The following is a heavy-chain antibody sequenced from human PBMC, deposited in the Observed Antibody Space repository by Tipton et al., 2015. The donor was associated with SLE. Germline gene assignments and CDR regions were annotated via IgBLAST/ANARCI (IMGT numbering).Heavy chain of an antibody. J-gene: IGHJ3*02. V-gene: IGHV4-4*02. Sequence: SLRLSCAVSGGSIRSSYWWSWVRQPPGKGLEWIGEIFYNGNTNYSPSLKSRVTMSVDKSKNHFSLKLTSVTAADTAVYYCARAAGGTFEIWGQGTIVPVSS. CDR3: ARAAGGTFEI. CDR1: GGSIRSSYW. D-gene: IGHD3-16*01. CDR2: IFYNGNT.